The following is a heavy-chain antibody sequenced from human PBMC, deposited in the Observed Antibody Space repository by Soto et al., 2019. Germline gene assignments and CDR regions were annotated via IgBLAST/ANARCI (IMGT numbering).Heavy chain of an antibody. CDR1: GYSFANHW. CDR3: ARHVSSIMRGGDF. CDR2: IDPSDSYT. V-gene: IGHV5-10-1*01. D-gene: IGHD3-16*01. J-gene: IGHJ4*02. Sequence: PGESLKISCKASGYSFANHWISWVRQMPGKGLEWMGRIDPSDSYTTYSPSFQGHVTISADKSINTAYLQWSSLKASDAAMYYCARHVSSIMRGGDFWGQGTLVTVSS.